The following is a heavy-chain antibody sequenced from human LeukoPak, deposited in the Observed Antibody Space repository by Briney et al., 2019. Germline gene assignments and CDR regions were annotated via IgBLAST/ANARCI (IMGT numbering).Heavy chain of an antibody. V-gene: IGHV3-66*04. J-gene: IGHJ4*02. D-gene: IGHD3-22*01. CDR2: IYSGGST. CDR3: ARQPSTYYYDTYYFDY. Sequence: GGSLRLSCAASGFTFSMYAMGWVRQAPGKGLEWVSVIYSGGSTYYADSVKGRFTISRDNSKNTLYLQMNSLRAEDTAVYYCARQPSTYYYDTYYFDYWGQGTLVTVSS. CDR1: GFTFSMYA.